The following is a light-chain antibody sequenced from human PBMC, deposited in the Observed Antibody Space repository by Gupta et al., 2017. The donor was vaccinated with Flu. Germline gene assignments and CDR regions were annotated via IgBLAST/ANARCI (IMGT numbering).Light chain of an antibody. Sequence: EIVMTQSPATLSVSPGESATLSCRASQSVSTNSAWYQQKPGQAPGLLIYDTSTRATGVPARFSGSGSGTEFTLTISSLQSEDFAVYYCQVYNVRPPGLTFGPGTKVDIK. CDR3: QVYNVRPPGLT. CDR1: QSVSTN. V-gene: IGKV3-15*01. CDR2: DTS. J-gene: IGKJ3*01.